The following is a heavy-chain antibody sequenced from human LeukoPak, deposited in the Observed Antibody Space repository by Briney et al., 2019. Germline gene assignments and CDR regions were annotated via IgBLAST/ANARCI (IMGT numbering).Heavy chain of an antibody. CDR2: INWNGGST. CDR3: ARDRDYYYMDV. Sequence: GGSLRLSCAASGFTFDDYGMSWVRQAPGKRLEWVSGINWNGGSTGYADSVKGRFTISRDNAKNSLYLQMNSLRAEDTALYHCARDRDYYYMDVWGKGTTVTVSS. CDR1: GFTFDDYG. V-gene: IGHV3-20*01. J-gene: IGHJ6*03.